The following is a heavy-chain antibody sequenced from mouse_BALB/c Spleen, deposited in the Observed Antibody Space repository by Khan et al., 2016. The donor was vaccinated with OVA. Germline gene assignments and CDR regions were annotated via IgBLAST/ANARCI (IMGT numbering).Heavy chain of an antibody. CDR2: ISSGGSYT. CDR3: ARQGGTTVIATNYYAMDN. V-gene: IGHV5-6*01. Sequence: EVELVESGGDLVKPGGSLKLSCAASGFTFSSYGMSWVRQTPDKRLEWVATISSGGSYTYYPDSVKGRFTISRDNAKHTLYLQMSSLKSEDTAMYYCARQGGTTVIATNYYAMDNWGQGTAVTVSS. CDR1: GFTFSSYG. J-gene: IGHJ4*01. D-gene: IGHD1-1*01.